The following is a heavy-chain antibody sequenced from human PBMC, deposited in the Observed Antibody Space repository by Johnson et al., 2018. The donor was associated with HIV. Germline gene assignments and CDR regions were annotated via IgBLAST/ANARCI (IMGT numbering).Heavy chain of an antibody. V-gene: IGHV3-30*04. Sequence: QVQLVESGGGLVQPGGSLRLSCAASGFTFSSYAMHWVRQAPGTGLEWVAVISYDGSNKYYADAVKGRFTIPSDNSKNTLYLQMNSLRAEDTAVYYCARGGNEIDAFDIWGQGTMVTVSS. D-gene: IGHD1-1*01. J-gene: IGHJ3*02. CDR1: GFTFSSYA. CDR2: ISYDGSNK. CDR3: ARGGNEIDAFDI.